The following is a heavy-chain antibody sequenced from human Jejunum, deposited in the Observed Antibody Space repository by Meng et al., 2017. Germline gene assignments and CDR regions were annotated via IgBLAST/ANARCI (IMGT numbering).Heavy chain of an antibody. CDR1: GFTFTTAW. V-gene: IGHV3-15*01. J-gene: IGHJ4*02. CDR3: GTDIYD. D-gene: IGHD2/OR15-2a*01. Sequence: EVELEESGGGLGKPGGSLRLSCAASGFTFTTAWMTWVRRTPGRGLEWVGRIKSNNDGGTTDYAAPVKGRFTISRDDSKSTLYLQMNSLKIEDTAMYYCGTDIYDWGQGTLVTVSS. CDR2: IKSNNDGGTT.